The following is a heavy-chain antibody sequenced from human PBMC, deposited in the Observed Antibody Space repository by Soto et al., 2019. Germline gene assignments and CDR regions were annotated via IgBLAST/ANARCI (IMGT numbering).Heavy chain of an antibody. CDR2: INPNSGGT. D-gene: IGHD5-18*01. Sequence: QVQLVQSGAEVKKPGASVKVSCKASGYTFTGYYMHWVRQAPGQGLEWMGWINPNSGGTNYAQKFQGRVTMTRNTSISTAYMELSSLRSEDTAVYYCARGVDTAMAEGWFDPWGQGTLVTVSS. CDR1: GYTFTGYY. V-gene: IGHV1-2*02. CDR3: ARGVDTAMAEGWFDP. J-gene: IGHJ5*02.